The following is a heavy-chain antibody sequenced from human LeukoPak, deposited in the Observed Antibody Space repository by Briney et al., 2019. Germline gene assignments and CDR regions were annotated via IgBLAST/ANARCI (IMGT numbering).Heavy chain of an antibody. J-gene: IGHJ4*02. D-gene: IGHD6-13*01. V-gene: IGHV3-33*01. CDR2: IWYDGSNK. Sequence: GRSLRLSCAASGFTSSSYGMHWVRQAPGKGLEWVAVIWYDGSNKYYADSVKGRFTISRDNSKNTLYLQMNSLRAEDTAVYYCARDFTAAGLNFDYWGQGTLVTVSS. CDR3: ARDFTAAGLNFDY. CDR1: GFTSSSYG.